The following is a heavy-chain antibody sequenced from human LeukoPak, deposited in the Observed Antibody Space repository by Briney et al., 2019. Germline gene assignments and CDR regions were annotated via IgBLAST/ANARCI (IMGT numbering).Heavy chain of an antibody. CDR1: GFTFSSYW. J-gene: IGHJ4*02. D-gene: IGHD6-19*01. Sequence: GGSLRLSCAASGFTFSSYWMSWVRQAPRKGLEWVANIKQDGSEKCYVDSVKGRFTISRDNAKNSLYLQMNSLRAEDTAVYYCQPDPQVGVAVDYWGQGTLVTVSS. CDR3: QPDPQVGVAVDY. V-gene: IGHV3-7*03. CDR2: IKQDGSEK.